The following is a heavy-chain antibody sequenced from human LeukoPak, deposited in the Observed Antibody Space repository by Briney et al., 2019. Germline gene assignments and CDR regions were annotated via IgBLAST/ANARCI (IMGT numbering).Heavy chain of an antibody. CDR2: IIPILGIA. V-gene: IGHV1-69*04. D-gene: IGHD4-17*01. CDR1: GGTFSSYA. J-gene: IGHJ4*02. Sequence: SVKVSCKASGGTFSSYAISWVRQAPGQGLEWMGRIIPILGIASYAQKFQGRVTITADKSTSTAYMELSSLRSEDTAVYYCASGATVVTPLKYWGQGTLVTVSS. CDR3: ASGATVVTPLKY.